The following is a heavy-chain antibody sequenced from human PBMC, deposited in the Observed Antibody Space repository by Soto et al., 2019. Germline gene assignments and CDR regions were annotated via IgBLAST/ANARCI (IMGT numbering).Heavy chain of an antibody. V-gene: IGHV1-46*01. CDR2: INPGGGRT. CDR3: ATDVSGPGATYVMDV. Sequence: GSVKVSCKASGYIFSSHCIYWVRQARGQGLQWMGIINPGGGRTAYAQKFQGRVTLTRDMSTSTVYMELTSLTYDDTAVYYCATDVSGPGATYVMDVWGQGTTVTVSS. J-gene: IGHJ6*02. D-gene: IGHD2-2*01. CDR1: GYIFSSHC.